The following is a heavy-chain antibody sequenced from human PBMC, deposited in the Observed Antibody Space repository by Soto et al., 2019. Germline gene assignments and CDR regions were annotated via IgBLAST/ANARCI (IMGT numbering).Heavy chain of an antibody. Sequence: QITLKESGPTLVKPTQTLTLTCTFSGFSLSTSGVGVGLIRQPPGKALEWLALIYWDDDKSYSPSLKIRLTLPKDSSEHQVVLRVRNRGPVNTSKYYWPHSDGLKIVVRWGQGTLVSVSS. J-gene: IGHJ4*02. CDR2: IYWDDDK. D-gene: IGHD3-10*02. CDR3: PHSDGLKIVVR. CDR1: GFSLSTSGVG. V-gene: IGHV2-5*02.